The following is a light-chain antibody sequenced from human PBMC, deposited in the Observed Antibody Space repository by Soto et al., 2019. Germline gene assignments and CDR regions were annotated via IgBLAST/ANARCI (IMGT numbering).Light chain of an antibody. CDR2: AAS. J-gene: IGKJ1*01. CDR3: QHYYSYPHT. CDR1: QGISSY. Sequence: AIRMTQSPSSFSASTGDRVTITCRASQGISSYLAWYQQKPGKAPKLLIYAASTLQSGVPSRFSGSGSGTDFTLTISCLQSEDFATYSCQHYYSYPHTFGQGTKVEIK. V-gene: IGKV1-8*01.